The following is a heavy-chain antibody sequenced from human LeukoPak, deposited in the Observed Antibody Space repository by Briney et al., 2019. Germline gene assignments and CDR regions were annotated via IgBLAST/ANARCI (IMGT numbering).Heavy chain of an antibody. D-gene: IGHD2-21*02. V-gene: IGHV3-48*02. CDR1: GFTFSKYS. CDR3: ARGRAYCGGDCYSGWFDP. CDR2: ISSSSSTI. Sequence: PGGSLRLSCAASGFTFSKYSMNWVRQAPGKGLEWVSYISSSSSTIYYADSVKGRFAFSRDNAKNSLFLQMNGLRDEDTAVYYCARGRAYCGGDCYSGWFDPWGQGTLVTVSS. J-gene: IGHJ5*02.